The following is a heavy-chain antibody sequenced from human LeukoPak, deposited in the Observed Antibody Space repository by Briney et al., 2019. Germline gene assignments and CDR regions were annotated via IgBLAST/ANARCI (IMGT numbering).Heavy chain of an antibody. CDR2: IYHSGST. CDR3: ARHGYSSAWYAGGLDY. CDR1: GGSISSTGYY. D-gene: IGHD6-19*01. Sequence: SETLSLTCTVSGGSISSTGYYWGWIRQPPGKGLEWIGSIYHSGSTYHNPSLKSRVTISVDTSKNQFSLKLSSVTAADTAVYYCARHGYSSAWYAGGLDYWGQGTLVTVSS. V-gene: IGHV4-39*01. J-gene: IGHJ4*02.